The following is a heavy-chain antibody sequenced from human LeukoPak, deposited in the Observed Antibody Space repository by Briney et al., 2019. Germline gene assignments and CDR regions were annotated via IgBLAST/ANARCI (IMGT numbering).Heavy chain of an antibody. D-gene: IGHD5-24*01. V-gene: IGHV3-48*03. Sequence: PGGSLRLSCAASGFTFSSYEMNWVRQAPGKGLEWVSYISRSGTTIYYADSVKGRFTISRDNAKNSLYLQMNSLRAEDTAMYYCAQWRGVDMATNWAKFWHFWGQGTLVTVSS. J-gene: IGHJ4*02. CDR1: GFTFSSYE. CDR3: AQWRGVDMATNWAKFWHF. CDR2: ISRSGTTI.